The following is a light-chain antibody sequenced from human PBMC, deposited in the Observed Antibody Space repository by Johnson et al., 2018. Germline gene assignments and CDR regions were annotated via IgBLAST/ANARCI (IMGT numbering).Light chain of an antibody. CDR1: SSNIGNNY. V-gene: IGLV1-51*02. CDR2: ENN. Sequence: QSVLTQPPSVFAAPGQKVTISCSGSSSNIGNNYVSWYQQLPGTAPKLLIYENNKRPSGIPDRFSGSKSGTSATLGITGLQTGDEAEYYCGTWDSSLSAGNVFGTGTKVTVL. J-gene: IGLJ1*01. CDR3: GTWDSSLSAGNV.